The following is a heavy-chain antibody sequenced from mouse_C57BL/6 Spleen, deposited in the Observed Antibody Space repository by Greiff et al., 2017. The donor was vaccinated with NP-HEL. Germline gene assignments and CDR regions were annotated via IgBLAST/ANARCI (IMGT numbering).Heavy chain of an antibody. CDR3: AIITTVVYWYFDV. CDR1: GYSITSGYY. CDR2: ISYDGSN. Sequence: EVKLQESGPGLVKPSQSLSLTCSVTGYSITSGYYWNWIRQFPGNKLEWMGYISYDGSNNYNTSLKNRISITRDTSKNQFFLKLNSVTTEDTATYYCAIITTVVYWYFDVWGTGTTVTVSS. V-gene: IGHV3-6*01. D-gene: IGHD1-1*01. J-gene: IGHJ1*03.